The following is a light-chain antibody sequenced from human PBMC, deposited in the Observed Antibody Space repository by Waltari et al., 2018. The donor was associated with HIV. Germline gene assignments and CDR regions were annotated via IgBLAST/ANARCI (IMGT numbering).Light chain of an antibody. J-gene: IGKJ3*01. CDR1: QYVSSTS. V-gene: IGKV3-20*01. CDR3: QQYGDSPLT. Sequence: PGERVTLSCRASQYVSSTSLAWYQQRPGQAPRLFIYGASNRATGIPDRFSGGGSGTDFTLTISSLEPEDSAVYFCQQYGDSPLTFGPGTKVEVK. CDR2: GAS.